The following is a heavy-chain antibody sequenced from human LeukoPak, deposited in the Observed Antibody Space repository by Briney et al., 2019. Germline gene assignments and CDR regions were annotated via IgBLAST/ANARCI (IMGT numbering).Heavy chain of an antibody. CDR3: AKDMYYYGSGSPFDY. J-gene: IGHJ4*02. CDR2: IRYDGSNK. V-gene: IGHV3-30*02. CDR1: GFTFSSYG. D-gene: IGHD3-10*01. Sequence: GGSLRLSCAASGFTFSSYGMHWVRQAPGKGLEWVAFIRYDGSNKYYADSVKGRFIISKDNSKNTLYLQMNSLRAEDTAVYYCAKDMYYYGSGSPFDYWGQGTLVTVSS.